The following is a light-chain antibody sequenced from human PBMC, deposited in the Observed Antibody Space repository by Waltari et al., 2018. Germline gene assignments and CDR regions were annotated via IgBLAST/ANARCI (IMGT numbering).Light chain of an antibody. CDR2: GVS. CDR1: QIVNRN. CDR3: QQSIQWPYT. V-gene: IGKV3D-15*01. Sequence: DIAMTQSPATLSLSPGERATLSCRASQIVNRNLAWYQQKPGQPPRLLIYGVSSRATGIPDRFTGSGSGMEFTLTISSLEPEDVGIYHCQQSIQWPYTFGQGTKVEIK. J-gene: IGKJ2*01.